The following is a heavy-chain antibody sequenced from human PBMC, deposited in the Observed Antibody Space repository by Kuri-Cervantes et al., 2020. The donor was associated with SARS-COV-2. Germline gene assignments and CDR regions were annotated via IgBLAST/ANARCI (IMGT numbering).Heavy chain of an antibody. Sequence: GSLRLSCTVSGGSISSHYWSWIRQPPGKGLEWIGYIYYSGSTYYNPSLKSRVTISVDTSKNQFSLKLSSVTAADTAVYYCARAAAGNWYFDLWGRGTLVTVSS. CDR2: IYYSGST. V-gene: IGHV4-59*08. CDR3: ARAAAGNWYFDL. D-gene: IGHD6-13*01. CDR1: GGSISSHY. J-gene: IGHJ2*01.